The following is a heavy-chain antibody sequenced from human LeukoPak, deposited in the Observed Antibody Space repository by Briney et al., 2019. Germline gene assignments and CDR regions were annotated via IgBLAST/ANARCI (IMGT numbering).Heavy chain of an antibody. CDR2: IRSKANSHAT. Sequence: PGGSLRLSCAASGFTFSGSAMHWVRQASGKGLEWVGRIRSKANSHATAYAASVKGRFTISRDDSKNTAYLQMNSLKTEDTAVYYCTRRTAGTGPLRDYWGQGTLVTVSS. D-gene: IGHD6-13*01. CDR1: GFTFSGSA. J-gene: IGHJ4*02. V-gene: IGHV3-73*01. CDR3: TRRTAGTGPLRDY.